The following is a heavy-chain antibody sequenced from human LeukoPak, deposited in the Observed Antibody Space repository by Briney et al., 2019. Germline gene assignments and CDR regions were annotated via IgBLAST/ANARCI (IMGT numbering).Heavy chain of an antibody. CDR3: ARQGDYIGYQGFDY. CDR2: ISYSGSS. Sequence: GSLRLSCAASGFTVSGSYMSWVRQPPGKGLEWIGYISYSGSSNYNSSLKSRVTISVDTSKNQFSLKLSSVTAADTAVYYCARQGDYIGYQGFDYWGQGTLVTVSS. V-gene: IGHV4-59*08. D-gene: IGHD5-12*01. J-gene: IGHJ4*02. CDR1: GFTVSGSY.